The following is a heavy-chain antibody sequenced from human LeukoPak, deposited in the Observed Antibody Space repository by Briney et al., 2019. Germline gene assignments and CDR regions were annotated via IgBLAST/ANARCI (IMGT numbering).Heavy chain of an antibody. Sequence: GGSLRLSCAASGFTVSSYWMSWVRQAPGKGLEWVSVISGSGANTYYADSVKGRFTISRDNSKNTLYLQVNSLRAEDTAVYYCAKAKSYYSNYDYWGQGTLVTVSS. D-gene: IGHD4-11*01. V-gene: IGHV3-23*01. CDR3: AKAKSYYSNYDY. J-gene: IGHJ4*02. CDR2: ISGSGANT. CDR1: GFTVSSYW.